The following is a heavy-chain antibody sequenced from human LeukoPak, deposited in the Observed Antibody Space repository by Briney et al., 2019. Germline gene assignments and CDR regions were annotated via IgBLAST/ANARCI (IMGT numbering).Heavy chain of an antibody. D-gene: IGHD3-9*01. J-gene: IGHJ4*02. CDR2: IYYSGST. CDR1: GGSISSYY. Sequence: SETLSLTCTVSGGSISSYYWSWIRQPPGKGLEWIGYIYYSGSTNYNPSLKSRVTISVDTSKNQFSLKLSSVTAADTAVYYCARGYDILTGYFDYWGQGTLVTVSS. V-gene: IGHV4-59*08. CDR3: ARGYDILTGYFDY.